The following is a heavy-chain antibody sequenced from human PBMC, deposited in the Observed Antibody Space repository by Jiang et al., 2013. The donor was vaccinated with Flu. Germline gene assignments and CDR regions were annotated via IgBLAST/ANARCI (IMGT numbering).Heavy chain of an antibody. V-gene: IGHV3-30*03. Sequence: QLLESGGGVVQPGRSLRLSCAASGFSFSTYGMHWVRQTPGKGLEWVAVIASDGNVKHETDSVKGRFTISRDNSKNTLYLQMNSVRPEDTAVYYCARVSKPLYDYPRWGMDVWGHGTTVTVSS. CDR3: ARVSKPLYDYPRWGMDV. J-gene: IGHJ6*02. CDR2: IASDGNVK. D-gene: IGHD3-16*01. CDR1: GFSFSTYG.